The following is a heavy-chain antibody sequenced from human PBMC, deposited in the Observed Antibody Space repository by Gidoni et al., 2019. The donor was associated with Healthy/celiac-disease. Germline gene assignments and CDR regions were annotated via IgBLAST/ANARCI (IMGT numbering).Heavy chain of an antibody. D-gene: IGHD5-18*01. V-gene: IGHV4-39*01. CDR3: ARRGGYGLEGNYYFDY. CDR2: IYYSGST. Sequence: QLQLQESGPGLVKPSETLSLTCTVSGGSISSSSYYWGWIRQPPGKGLEWIGSIYYSGSTYYNPSLKSRVTISVDTSKNQFSLKLSSVTAADTAVYYCARRGGYGLEGNYYFDYWGQGTLVTVSS. J-gene: IGHJ4*02. CDR1: GGSISSSSYY.